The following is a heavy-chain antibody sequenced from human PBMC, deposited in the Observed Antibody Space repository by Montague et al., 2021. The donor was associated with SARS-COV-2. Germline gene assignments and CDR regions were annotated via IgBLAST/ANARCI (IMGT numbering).Heavy chain of an antibody. CDR1: GFIFSSYE. Sequence: SLRLSCAASGFIFSSYEMNWVRQAPGKGLEWVSYISNSGDTKYYADSVTGRFTISRDNAKNSLYLQMSSLRAEDTAVYYCARAGEDYYYDSSGFLYWGHGILVTVSS. J-gene: IGHJ4*01. CDR3: ARAGEDYYYDSSGFLY. D-gene: IGHD3-22*01. V-gene: IGHV3-48*03. CDR2: ISNSGDTK.